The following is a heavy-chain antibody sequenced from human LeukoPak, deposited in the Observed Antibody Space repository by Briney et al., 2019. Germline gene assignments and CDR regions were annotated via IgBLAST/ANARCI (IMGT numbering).Heavy chain of an antibody. CDR3: AHDSSGLYGFDY. V-gene: IGHV2-5*02. CDR2: IYWDDDK. CDR1: GFSLSTSGVG. Sequence: ESGPTLVKPTQTVTLTCTFSGFSLSTSGVGVGWIRQPPGKALEWLALIYWDDDKRYRPSLKSRLTITKDTSKNQVVLTMTNMDPVDTVTYYCAHDSSGLYGFDYWGQGTLVTVSS. J-gene: IGHJ4*02. D-gene: IGHD6-19*01.